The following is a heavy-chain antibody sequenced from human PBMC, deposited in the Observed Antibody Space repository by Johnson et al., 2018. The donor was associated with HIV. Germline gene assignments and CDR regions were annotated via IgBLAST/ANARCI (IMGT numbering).Heavy chain of an antibody. CDR3: AKTLGFGTEDTFDL. J-gene: IGHJ3*01. Sequence: VQLVESGGGVAQPGRSLRLSCAASGFTFSNYDMHWVRQVTGKGLEWVSSIGTTGDTYYPGSVKGRFTISRENAKNSLYLQLNNLRAGDTAVYYCAKTLGFGTEDTFDLWGQGTMVTVSS. D-gene: IGHD3-10*01. V-gene: IGHV3-13*01. CDR1: GFTFSNYD. CDR2: IGTTGDT.